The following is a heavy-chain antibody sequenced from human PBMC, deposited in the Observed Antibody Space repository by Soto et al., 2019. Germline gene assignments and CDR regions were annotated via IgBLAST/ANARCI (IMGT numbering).Heavy chain of an antibody. CDR3: ARESVDIVATTRVSGGMDV. CDR1: GYTFTSYY. Sequence: QAQLVQSGAEVKKPGASVKVSCKASGYTFTSYYMHWVRQAPGQGLEWMGIINPSGGSTSYAQKFQGRVTMTRDTSTSTVYMELSSLRSEDTAVYYCARESVDIVATTRVSGGMDVWGQGTTVTVSS. J-gene: IGHJ6*02. V-gene: IGHV1-46*01. CDR2: INPSGGST. D-gene: IGHD5-12*01.